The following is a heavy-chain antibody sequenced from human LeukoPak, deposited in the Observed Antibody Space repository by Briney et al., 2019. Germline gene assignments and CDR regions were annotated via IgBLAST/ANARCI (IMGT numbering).Heavy chain of an antibody. CDR3: AKHDYGDYRVNWFDP. CDR2: ISGKGVST. D-gene: IGHD4-17*01. CDR1: GFTFSSFA. J-gene: IGHJ5*02. Sequence: GGSLRLSCAASGFTFSSFAMSWVRQAPGKGGEGVSDISGKGVSTYYANSVKGRFTISRNNSKNTLYLQMNGLRAEDTAVYYCAKHDYGDYRVNWFDPWGQGTLVTVSS. V-gene: IGHV3-23*01.